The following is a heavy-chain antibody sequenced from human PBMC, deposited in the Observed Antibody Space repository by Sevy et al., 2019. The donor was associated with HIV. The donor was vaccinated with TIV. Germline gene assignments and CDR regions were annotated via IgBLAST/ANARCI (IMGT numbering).Heavy chain of an antibody. D-gene: IGHD2-15*01. Sequence: ASVKVSCKISGYTFSSYRITWVRQAPGQGLECMGWISPHNGDTNYAQKLQGRVTMITDTSTTTAYMKLRNLRSDDTAVYYCARAYCSGGRCYSLAYWGQGTLVTVSS. CDR1: GYTFSSYR. V-gene: IGHV1-18*01. J-gene: IGHJ4*01. CDR3: ARAYCSGGRCYSLAY. CDR2: ISPHNGDT.